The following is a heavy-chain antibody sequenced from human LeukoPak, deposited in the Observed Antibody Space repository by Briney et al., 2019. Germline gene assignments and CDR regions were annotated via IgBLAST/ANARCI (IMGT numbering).Heavy chain of an antibody. D-gene: IGHD5-18*01. Sequence: GGSLRLSCAASGFTFSSYSMNWVRQAPGKGLEWVSYISSSSSTIYYADSVKGRFTISRDKAKNSLYLQMNSLRDEDTAVYYCARGGGKGYSYGYFDYWGQGTLVTVSS. CDR1: GFTFSSYS. V-gene: IGHV3-48*02. J-gene: IGHJ4*02. CDR2: ISSSSSTI. CDR3: ARGGGKGYSYGYFDY.